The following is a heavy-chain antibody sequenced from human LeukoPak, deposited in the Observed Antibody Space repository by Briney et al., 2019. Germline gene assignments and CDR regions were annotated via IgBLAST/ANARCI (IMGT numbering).Heavy chain of an antibody. V-gene: IGHV3-23*01. D-gene: IGHD3-16*01. Sequence: PGGSLRLSCTASGFTFNNYAMTWVRQAPGKGLEWVSAITGSGAYTNYADSVKGRFTISRDSSKNTLYLQMNRLRAEDAAMYYCAKDDDWGRFNHWGQGTLVTVSS. CDR2: ITGSGAYT. J-gene: IGHJ1*01. CDR1: GFTFNNYA. CDR3: AKDDDWGRFNH.